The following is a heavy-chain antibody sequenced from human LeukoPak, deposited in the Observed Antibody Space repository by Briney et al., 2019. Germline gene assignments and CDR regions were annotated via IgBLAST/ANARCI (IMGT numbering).Heavy chain of an antibody. CDR2: IYYSGST. J-gene: IGHJ4*02. V-gene: IGHV4-39*01. D-gene: IGHD6-19*01. CDR1: GGSISSSSYY. Sequence: SETLSLTCTVSGGSISSSSYYWGWIRQPPGKGLEWIGSIYYSGSTYYNPSLKSRATISVDTSKNQFSLKLSSVTAADTAVYYCARPHVSGSSGWVPYYFDYWGQGTLVTVSS. CDR3: ARPHVSGSSGWVPYYFDY.